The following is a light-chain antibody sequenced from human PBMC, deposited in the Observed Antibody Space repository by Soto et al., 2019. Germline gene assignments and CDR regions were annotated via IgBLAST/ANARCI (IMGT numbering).Light chain of an antibody. CDR1: SSDVGGYNY. CDR2: DVS. Sequence: QSALTQPASVSGSPGQSITISCTGTSSDVGGYNYVSWYQQHPGKAPKLMIYDVSNRPSGVSNRFSGSKSGNTASLTNSGLQAEDEADYYCSSYTSRSTPVFGGGTKLTVL. J-gene: IGLJ2*01. CDR3: SSYTSRSTPV. V-gene: IGLV2-14*01.